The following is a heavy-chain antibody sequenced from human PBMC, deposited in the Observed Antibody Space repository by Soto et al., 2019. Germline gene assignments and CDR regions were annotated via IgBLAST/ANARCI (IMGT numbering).Heavy chain of an antibody. CDR2: ISSSSSYI. D-gene: IGHD2-2*01. J-gene: IGHJ3*02. Sequence: XGSLIVSFAASGVTFSSYSMNWVRQAPGKGLEWVSSISSSSSYIYYADSVKGRFTISRDNAKNSLYLQMNSLRAEDTAVYYCAPSAIGDAFDIWGQGTMVTVSS. CDR1: GVTFSSYS. V-gene: IGHV3-21*01. CDR3: APSAIGDAFDI.